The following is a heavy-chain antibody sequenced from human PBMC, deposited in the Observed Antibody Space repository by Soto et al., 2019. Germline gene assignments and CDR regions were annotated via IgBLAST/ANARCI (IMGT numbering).Heavy chain of an antibody. CDR3: ATKPNGLYYFDY. Sequence: QVQLQESGPGLVQPSQTLSLTCTVSGGSISRGGYYWSWIRQHPGKGLEWIGYIYSSGITYYNPSLTSRVTMSVDMSNNKFSLRLSSVTAADTAVYYCATKPNGLYYFDYWGQGTLVTVSS. J-gene: IGHJ4*02. V-gene: IGHV4-31*03. D-gene: IGHD2-8*01. CDR1: GGSISRGGYY. CDR2: IYSSGIT.